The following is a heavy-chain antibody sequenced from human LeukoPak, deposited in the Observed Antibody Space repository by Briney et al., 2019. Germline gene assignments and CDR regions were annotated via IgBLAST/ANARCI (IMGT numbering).Heavy chain of an antibody. Sequence: GRSLRLSCAASGFTFSSYAMHWVRQAPGKGLEWVAVISYDGSNKYYADSVKGRFTISRDNSKNTLYLQMNSLRAEDTAVCYCARVLSGYPRRDYYYGMDVWGKGTTVTVSS. D-gene: IGHD3-9*01. CDR2: ISYDGSNK. CDR1: GFTFSSYA. CDR3: ARVLSGYPRRDYYYGMDV. V-gene: IGHV3-30*04. J-gene: IGHJ6*04.